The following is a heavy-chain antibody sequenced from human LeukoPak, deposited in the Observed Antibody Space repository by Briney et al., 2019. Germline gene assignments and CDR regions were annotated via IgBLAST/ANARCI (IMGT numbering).Heavy chain of an antibody. D-gene: IGHD3-10*01. V-gene: IGHV3-48*03. CDR3: ARDGIWFGELLFSTTLDY. CDR2: IGTSGTNV. CDR1: GFTFSSYE. J-gene: IGHJ4*02. Sequence: PGGSLRLSCAASGFTFSSYEFNWVRQAPGKGLEWVSYIGTSGTNVYYADSVKGRFTISRDNAKNSLYLQMNSLRAEDTAVYYCARDGIWFGELLFSTTLDYWGQGTLVTISS.